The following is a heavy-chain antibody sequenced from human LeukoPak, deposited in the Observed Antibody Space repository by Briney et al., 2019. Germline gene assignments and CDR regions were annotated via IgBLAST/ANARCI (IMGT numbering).Heavy chain of an antibody. D-gene: IGHD3-9*01. Sequence: PGGSLRLSCAASGFTFSSYAMSWVRQAPGKGLEWVSVSSGSGGSTYYADSVKGRFTISRDNSKNTVYLQMNSLRAEDTAVYYCAKDQERLIDDISYYFDYWGQGTLVTVSS. J-gene: IGHJ4*02. CDR3: AKDQERLIDDISYYFDY. CDR2: SSGSGGST. V-gene: IGHV3-23*01. CDR1: GFTFSSYA.